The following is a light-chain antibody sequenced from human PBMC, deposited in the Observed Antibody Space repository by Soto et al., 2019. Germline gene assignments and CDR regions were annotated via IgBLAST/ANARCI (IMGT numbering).Light chain of an antibody. CDR2: AAS. CDR1: QTINRY. Sequence: DIPMTQSPSSLSASVGDRVTITCRASQTINRYLNWYQQKPGKAPKALIYAASSLHRGVPLRFSGSGSGTDFTLTITSLQPEDFATYYCQQSFNTPLTFGGGTKVEFK. CDR3: QQSFNTPLT. J-gene: IGKJ4*01. V-gene: IGKV1-39*01.